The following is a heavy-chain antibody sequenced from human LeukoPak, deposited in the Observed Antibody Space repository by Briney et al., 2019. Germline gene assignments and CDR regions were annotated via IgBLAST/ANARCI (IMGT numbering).Heavy chain of an antibody. Sequence: GGSLRLSCAASGFTFSSYEMNWVRQAPGKGLEWVSYISSSGSTIYYADSVECRFTISRDNAKNSLYLQMNSLRAEDTAVYYCARLWGGYSYASDYWGQGTLVTVSS. CDR2: ISSSGSTI. D-gene: IGHD5-18*01. CDR3: ARLWGGYSYASDY. CDR1: GFTFSSYE. V-gene: IGHV3-48*03. J-gene: IGHJ4*02.